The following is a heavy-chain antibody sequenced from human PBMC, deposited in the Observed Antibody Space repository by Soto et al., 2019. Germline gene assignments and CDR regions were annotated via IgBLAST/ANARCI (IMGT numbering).Heavy chain of an antibody. CDR3: ASHFTGVLVLGTSPPGGDNYGWDV. D-gene: IGHD2-8*02. CDR2: IIPILDIP. CDR1: GGTFSRYT. Sequence: QVQLVQSGAEVKKPGSSVKVSCKASGGTFSRYTFTWVRQAPGQGLEWMGRIIPILDIPNYAQNFQGRVTIPADKSTSTAYMELSSLTSDDTAVYYFASHFTGVLVLGTSPPGGDNYGWDVWGQGTTVTVSS. V-gene: IGHV1-69*02. J-gene: IGHJ6*02.